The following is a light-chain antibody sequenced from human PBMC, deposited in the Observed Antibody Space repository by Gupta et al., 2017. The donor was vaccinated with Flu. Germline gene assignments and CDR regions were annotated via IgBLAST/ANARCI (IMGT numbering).Light chain of an antibody. CDR2: GAS. J-gene: IGKJ1*01. Sequence: PITLSLSPRERAALSCIASQSVSSNLAWYQQKPGQVPRLLIYGASTRATGLPARFSGSGSWTEFTLTISSRQSEDFAVYYCQQDNKWPLTFGEGTKVEIK. V-gene: IGKV3-15*01. CDR3: QQDNKWPLT. CDR1: QSVSSN.